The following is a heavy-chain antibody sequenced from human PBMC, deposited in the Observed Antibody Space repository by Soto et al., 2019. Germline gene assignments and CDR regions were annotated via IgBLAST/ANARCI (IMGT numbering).Heavy chain of an antibody. V-gene: IGHV1-2*02. CDR1: GYTFTGYY. Sequence: ASVKFSCKASGYTFTGYYMHWVRQAPGQGLEWMGWINPNSGGTNYAQKFQGRVTMTRDTSISTAYMELSRLRSDDTAVYYCVRDKVGNLQYGMDVWGQGTTVTVSS. J-gene: IGHJ6*02. CDR2: INPNSGGT. D-gene: IGHD1-1*01. CDR3: VRDKVGNLQYGMDV.